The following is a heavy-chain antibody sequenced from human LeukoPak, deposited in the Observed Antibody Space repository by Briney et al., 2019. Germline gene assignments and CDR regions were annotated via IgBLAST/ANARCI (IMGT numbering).Heavy chain of an antibody. D-gene: IGHD3-10*01. CDR1: GGSISSGSYY. J-gene: IGHJ3*02. Sequence: PSETLSLTCTVSGGSISSGSYYWSWIRQPAGKGLEWIGRVYTSGSTNYNPSLKSRVTISVDTSKNQFSLKLSSVTAADTAVYYCARGGITMVRGVIRDAFDIWGQGTMVTVSS. CDR3: ARGGITMVRGVIRDAFDI. CDR2: VYTSGST. V-gene: IGHV4-61*02.